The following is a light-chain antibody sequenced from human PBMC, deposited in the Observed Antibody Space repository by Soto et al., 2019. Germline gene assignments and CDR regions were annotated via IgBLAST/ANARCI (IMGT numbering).Light chain of an antibody. J-gene: IGKJ1*01. V-gene: IGKV1-5*01. CDR2: DAS. CDR3: QQYGSSPWT. CDR1: QSIGSW. Sequence: DIQMTQSPSSLSASVGDRVTITCRASQSIGSWLAWYQQKPGKAPKLLIYDASTLESGVPSRFSGSGSGTDFTLTISRLEPEDFAVYYCQQYGSSPWTFGQGTKVDIK.